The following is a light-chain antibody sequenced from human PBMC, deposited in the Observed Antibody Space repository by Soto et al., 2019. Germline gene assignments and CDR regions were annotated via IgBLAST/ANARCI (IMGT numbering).Light chain of an antibody. CDR1: QSVSNN. J-gene: IGKJ4*01. CDR3: QQYDDWLRLT. Sequence: IVLTQSPGTLSLSPGGRATLACRSSQSVSNNFLAWYQQKPGQAPSLLIYGASTRATGTPARFSGSGSGTEFNLTISSLQSEDFAVYFCQQYDDWLRLTFGGGTKVDIK. V-gene: IGKV3-15*01. CDR2: GAS.